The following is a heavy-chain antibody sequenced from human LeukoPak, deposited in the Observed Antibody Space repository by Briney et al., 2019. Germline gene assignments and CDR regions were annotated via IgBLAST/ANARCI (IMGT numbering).Heavy chain of an antibody. CDR2: ISISGSSI. CDR1: GFTFSDYY. V-gene: IGHV3-11*04. CDR3: ARERFHGSGAPKYDF. Sequence: PGGSLRLSCAASGFTFSDYYMSWIRQAPGKGLEWVAYISISGSSIYYADAVKGRFTISRDNAKNSLYLQGKSLRVDDTAVYYCARERFHGSGAPKYDFWGQGTLVTVSS. J-gene: IGHJ4*02. D-gene: IGHD3-10*01.